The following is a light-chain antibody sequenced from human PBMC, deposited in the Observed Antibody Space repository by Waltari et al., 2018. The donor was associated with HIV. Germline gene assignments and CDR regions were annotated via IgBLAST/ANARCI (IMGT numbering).Light chain of an antibody. V-gene: IGLV10-54*04. CDR1: SDNVDSGG. CDR2: RNN. J-gene: IGLJ3*02. CDR3: TAWDNSLSAWV. Sequence: QAGLTQPPSLSVGLGQTATLICTGNSDNVDSGGAAWLQHYQDHPPKLLSKRNNNRPSGVLLKFSATRSGNIAFLTITGVQPDDEAAYYCTAWDNSLSAWVFGRGTQLTVL.